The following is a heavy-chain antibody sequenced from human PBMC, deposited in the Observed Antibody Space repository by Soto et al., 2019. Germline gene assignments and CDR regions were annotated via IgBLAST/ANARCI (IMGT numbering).Heavy chain of an antibody. CDR1: GFTFGDYA. Sequence: EVQLVESGGGLVQPGRSLRLSCSASGFTFGDYALSGFRQAPGKGLEWVGFSTSKRYGGTTESAASVKSRFSISRDDSKSIAYLQKNSLKPEDTAVYYCARIPPNGYCSSSSCSAFDIWGQGTMVTVSS. D-gene: IGHD2-2*01. J-gene: IGHJ3*02. CDR2: STSKRYGGTT. CDR3: ARIPPNGYCSSSSCSAFDI. V-gene: IGHV3-49*03.